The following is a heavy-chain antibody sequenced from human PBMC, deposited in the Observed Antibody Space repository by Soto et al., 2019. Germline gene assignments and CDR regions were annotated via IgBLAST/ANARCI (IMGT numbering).Heavy chain of an antibody. CDR2: VYITTTT. Sequence: QVQLQESGPGLLKPSETLSLTCTVSGGSVNSGNYYWTWIRQPPGKGLEWIGYVYITTTTNSNPSPKIRVTMSLDTSNNQFPLKLTSVTAADTAVYYCARESRELTEYCLPWGQGAPVTVSS. J-gene: IGHJ1*01. V-gene: IGHV4-61*01. CDR3: ARESRELTEYCLP. CDR1: GGSVNSGNYY. D-gene: IGHD1-26*01.